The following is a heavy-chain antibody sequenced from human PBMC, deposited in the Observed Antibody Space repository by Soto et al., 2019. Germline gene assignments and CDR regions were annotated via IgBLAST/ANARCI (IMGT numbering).Heavy chain of an antibody. V-gene: IGHV1-18*01. J-gene: IGHJ1*01. CDR3: SGYLSPCGPTYSVGVGRFAL. Sequence: QVQLVQSGPEMKKPGASVKVSCKASNYDFSDYGLSWVRQAPGQGLEWMGWISPYKGGTNYAQKVQARVTLTPDSFTNNAYMELRSLRSDGTATDYSSGYLSPCGPTYSVGVGRFALWGQCTLVTVSS. D-gene: IGHD2-21*01. CDR1: NYDFSDYG. CDR2: ISPYKGGT.